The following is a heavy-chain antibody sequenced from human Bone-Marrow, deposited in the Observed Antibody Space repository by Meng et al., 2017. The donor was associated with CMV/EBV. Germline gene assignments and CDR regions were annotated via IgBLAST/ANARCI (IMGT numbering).Heavy chain of an antibody. D-gene: IGHD3-22*01. J-gene: IGHJ6*02. CDR3: VRVSIQSGFGMDV. Sequence: GGSLRLSCAASGFSFSYYGMHWVRQVTGRSLEWVSAISAAGDTYYPDSLKGRFSVSRENGNNSVYLQMNNLGTGDTAVYYCVRVSIQSGFGMDVWGQGTTVTVSS. V-gene: IGHV3-13*01. CDR2: ISAAGDT. CDR1: GFSFSYYG.